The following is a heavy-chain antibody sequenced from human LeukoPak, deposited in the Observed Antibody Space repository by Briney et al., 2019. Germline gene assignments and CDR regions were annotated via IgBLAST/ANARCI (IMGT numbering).Heavy chain of an antibody. D-gene: IGHD1-1*01. CDR3: ARVLTANWQDAFDI. J-gene: IGHJ3*02. V-gene: IGHV3-53*01. CDR2: TCSGGST. Sequence: PGGSLRLSCAASGFTVSSNYMSWVRQAPGKGLEWVSVTCSGGSTYSADSVKGRFTISRDNSKNTLYLQMNSLRAEDTAVYYCARVLTANWQDAFDIWGQGTMVTVSS. CDR1: GFTVSSNY.